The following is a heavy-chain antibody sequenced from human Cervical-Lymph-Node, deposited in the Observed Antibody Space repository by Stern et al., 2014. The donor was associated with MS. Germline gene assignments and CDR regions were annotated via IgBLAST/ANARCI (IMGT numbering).Heavy chain of an antibody. V-gene: IGHV1-18*01. D-gene: IGHD1-26*01. CDR3: ARGLLDSENAFDI. CDR2: ISADNGNT. Sequence: QVQLVESGAGVEKPWGSVKVSCAASGYTFSSHGISWVRQAPRHGLEWVGWISADNGNTNYAQKLKGRVTMATDTSKSTAYMELRSLRAEDTAVYYCARGLLDSENAFDIWGQGTMVTVSS. J-gene: IGHJ3*02. CDR1: GYTFSSHG.